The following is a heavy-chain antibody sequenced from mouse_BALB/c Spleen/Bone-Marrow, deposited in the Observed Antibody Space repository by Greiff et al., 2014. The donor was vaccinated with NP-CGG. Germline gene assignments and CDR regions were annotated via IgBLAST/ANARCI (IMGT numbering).Heavy chain of an antibody. Sequence: VNLVESGPGLVAPSQSLSITCTVSGFSLSRYSVHWVRQPPGKGLEWLGMIWGGGSTDYNSALKSRLSVSKDNSKSQVFLKMNRLQTDDTAMYYCARLYYGNTYYYAMDYWGQGTSVTVSS. J-gene: IGHJ4*01. CDR1: GFSLSRYS. D-gene: IGHD2-1*01. V-gene: IGHV2-6-4*01. CDR2: IWGGGST. CDR3: ARLYYGNTYYYAMDY.